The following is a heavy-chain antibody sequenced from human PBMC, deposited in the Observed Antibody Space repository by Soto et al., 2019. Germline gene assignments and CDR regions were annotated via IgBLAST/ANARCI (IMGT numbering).Heavy chain of an antibody. Sequence: GGSLRLSCTASGFTFNRHAMTWVRQAPGKGLEWVSGLSDSGGSIYYADSVKGRFTISRDNSKNTLYLQMNSLRAEDTAVYYCAKDTYDFWSGYPHYYGMDVWGQGTTVTVSS. V-gene: IGHV3-23*01. CDR1: GFTFNRHA. CDR3: AKDTYDFWSGYPHYYGMDV. CDR2: LSDSGGSI. J-gene: IGHJ6*02. D-gene: IGHD3-3*01.